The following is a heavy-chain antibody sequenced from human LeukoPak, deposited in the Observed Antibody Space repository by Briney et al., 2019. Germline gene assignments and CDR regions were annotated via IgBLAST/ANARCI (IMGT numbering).Heavy chain of an antibody. CDR1: GYTFTSYY. CDR3: ARDTRYYYDSSGYYYY. D-gene: IGHD3-22*01. J-gene: IGHJ4*02. Sequence: ASVTVSCKASGYTFTSYYMHWVRQAPGQGLEWMGWINPSSGGTDYAQKLQGRVTMTTDTSTSPAYVQLRSLRSGDTAVYYCARDTRYYYDSSGYYYYWGEGTLVTVSS. V-gene: IGHV1-2*02. CDR2: INPSSGGT.